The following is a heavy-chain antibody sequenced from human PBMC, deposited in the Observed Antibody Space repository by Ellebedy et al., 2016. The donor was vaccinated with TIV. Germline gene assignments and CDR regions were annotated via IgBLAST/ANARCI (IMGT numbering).Heavy chain of an antibody. CDR1: GFTFSAFA. CDR3: ADDPWGVGPAFDI. J-gene: IGHJ3*02. D-gene: IGHD1-26*01. CDR2: IYGSGRGI. Sequence: PGGSLRLSCAASGFTFSAFAMAWVRQTPGKGLQCVSGIYGSGRGIFYSDSVKGRFTISRDNSKNTLYLRMDSLRVEDTAIYYCADDPWGVGPAFDIWGQGTMVTVSS. V-gene: IGHV3-23*01.